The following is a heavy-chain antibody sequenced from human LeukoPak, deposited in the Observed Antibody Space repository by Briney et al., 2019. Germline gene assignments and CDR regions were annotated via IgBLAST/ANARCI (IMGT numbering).Heavy chain of an antibody. CDR3: AREDSTTYYNWFDP. Sequence: SETLSLTCTVSGGSISTHYWSWIRQPPGKGLEWIGYIYYTGSTNYNPSLKSRVTMSIDTSNNQFSLRLSSVTAADTAVYYCAREDSTTYYNWFDPWGQGTLVTVSS. CDR2: IYYTGST. J-gene: IGHJ5*02. D-gene: IGHD2-2*01. V-gene: IGHV4-59*11. CDR1: GGSISTHY.